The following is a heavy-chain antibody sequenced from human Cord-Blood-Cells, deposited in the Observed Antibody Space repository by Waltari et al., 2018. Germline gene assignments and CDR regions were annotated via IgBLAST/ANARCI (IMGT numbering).Heavy chain of an antibody. Sequence: QVQLQQWGAGLLKPSETLSLTCPVYGGSFSGYYWSWIRQPPGKGLEWIGEINHSGSTNYNPSLKSRVTISVDTSKNQFSLKLSSVTAADTAVYYCARGLGSYGDYWGQGTLVTVSS. V-gene: IGHV4-34*01. CDR1: GGSFSGYY. D-gene: IGHD1-26*01. J-gene: IGHJ4*02. CDR3: ARGLGSYGDY. CDR2: INHSGST.